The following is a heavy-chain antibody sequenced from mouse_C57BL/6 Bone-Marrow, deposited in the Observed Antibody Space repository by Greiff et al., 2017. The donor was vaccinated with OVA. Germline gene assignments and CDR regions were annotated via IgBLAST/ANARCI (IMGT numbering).Heavy chain of an antibody. Sequence: EVQRVESGGGLVKPGGSLKLSCAASGFTFSDYGMHWVRQAPGKGLEWVAYISSGSSTIYYADTVKGRFTISRDNATNTLFLQLTSLRSEDTAMYYCARLNSLYAMGYWGQGTSVTVSS. CDR1: GFTFSDYG. CDR3: ARLNSLYAMGY. V-gene: IGHV5-17*01. J-gene: IGHJ4*01. CDR2: ISSGSSTI. D-gene: IGHD1-3*01.